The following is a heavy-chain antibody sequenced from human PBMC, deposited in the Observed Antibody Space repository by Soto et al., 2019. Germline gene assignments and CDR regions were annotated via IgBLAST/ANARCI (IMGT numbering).Heavy chain of an antibody. CDR3: ARGGTTSLDX. J-gene: IGHJ4*02. CDR1: GYTFTYYY. CDR2: INPNSGGP. D-gene: IGHD1-1*01. V-gene: IGHV1-2*02. Sequence: XSVKVSCKSSGYTFTYYYMHWVRHAPGQGLEWMGWINPNSGGPISAQKFQGRVTMTRDTSISTAYLELSRLRSDDTAVYYCARGGTTSLDXWGQGTQVTVSS.